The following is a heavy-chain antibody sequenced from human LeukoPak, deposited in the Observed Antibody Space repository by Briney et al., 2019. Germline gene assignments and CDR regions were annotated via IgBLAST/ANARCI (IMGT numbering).Heavy chain of an antibody. D-gene: IGHD6-19*01. J-gene: IGHJ4*02. CDR2: IYSGGST. V-gene: IGHV3-66*02. CDR1: GFTVSSNY. CDR3: ARSSSGWYGGYYFDY. Sequence: GGSLRLSCAASGFTVSSNYMSWVLQAPGKGLEWVSVIYSGGSTYYADSVKGRFTISRDNSKNTLYLQMNSLITEDTAVYYCARSSSGWYGGYYFDYWGRRTLVTVSS.